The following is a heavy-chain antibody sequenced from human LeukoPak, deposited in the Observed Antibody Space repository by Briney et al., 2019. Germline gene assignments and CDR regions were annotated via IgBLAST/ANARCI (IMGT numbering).Heavy chain of an antibody. CDR3: ARSSAGSFDY. CDR2: IQQDGSEA. CDR1: GFTFSDYW. D-gene: IGHD6-13*01. J-gene: IGHJ4*02. V-gene: IGHV3-7*01. Sequence: PGGSLSLSCAASGFTFSDYWMTWVRQAPGKGLEWVANIQQDGSEAYFVDSVKGRFTVSRDNAKNSLYLQMNSLRAEDTAVYFCARSSAGSFDYWGQGTLVTVSS.